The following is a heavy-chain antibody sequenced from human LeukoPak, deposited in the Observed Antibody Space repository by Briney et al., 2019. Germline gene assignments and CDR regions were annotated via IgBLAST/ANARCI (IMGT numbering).Heavy chain of an antibody. CDR3: ARVMVNRRYFDY. CDR2: IIPIFGTA. Sequence: SVKVSCKASGYTFTSYAISWVRQAPGQGLEWMGGIIPIFGTANYAQKFQGRVTITADESTSTAYMELSSLRSEDTAVYYCARVMVNRRYFDYWGQGTLVTVSS. D-gene: IGHD5-18*01. V-gene: IGHV1-69*13. CDR1: GYTFTSYA. J-gene: IGHJ4*02.